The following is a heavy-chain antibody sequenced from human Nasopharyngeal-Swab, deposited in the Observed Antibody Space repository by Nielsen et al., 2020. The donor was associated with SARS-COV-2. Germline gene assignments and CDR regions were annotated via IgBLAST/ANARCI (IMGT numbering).Heavy chain of an antibody. CDR2: ISYTGTTI. D-gene: IGHD3-10*01. CDR3: ARGLLINSHFFDS. V-gene: IGHV3-11*01. CDR1: GFSFNDHY. Sequence: SLKISCAASGFSFNDHYMNWIRLAPGRGLEWVAYISYTGTTIEYADSVKRRFTISRDTSKKSLFLQMSSLRVEDTAVYYCARGLLINSHFFDSWGQGTLVTVSS. J-gene: IGHJ4*02.